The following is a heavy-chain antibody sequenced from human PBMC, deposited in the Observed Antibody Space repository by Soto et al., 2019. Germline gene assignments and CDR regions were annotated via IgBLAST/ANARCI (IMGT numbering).Heavy chain of an antibody. CDR2: ISGSGGST. CDR3: AKCPEVHFWSGYNWFDP. J-gene: IGHJ5*02. D-gene: IGHD3-3*02. CDR1: GFTFSSYA. Sequence: GGSLRLSCAASGFTFSSYAMSWVRQAPGKGLEWVSAISGSGGSTYYADSVKGRFTISRDNSKNTLYLQMNSLRAEDTAVYYCAKCPEVHFWSGYNWFDPWGQGTLVTVPS. V-gene: IGHV3-23*01.